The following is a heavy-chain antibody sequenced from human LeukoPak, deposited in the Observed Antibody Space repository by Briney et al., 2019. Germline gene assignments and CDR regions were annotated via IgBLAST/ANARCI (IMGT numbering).Heavy chain of an antibody. D-gene: IGHD3-10*01. V-gene: IGHV1-18*01. J-gene: IGHJ6*02. CDR3: AREKLLWFGELLPLRGMDV. CDR1: GYTFTSYG. CDR2: ISAYNGNT. Sequence: ASVKVSCKASGYTFTSYGISWVRQAPGQGLEWMGWISAYNGNTNYAQKLQGRVTMTTDTSTSTAYMELRSLRSDDTAVYYCAREKLLWFGELLPLRGMDVWGQGTTVTVSS.